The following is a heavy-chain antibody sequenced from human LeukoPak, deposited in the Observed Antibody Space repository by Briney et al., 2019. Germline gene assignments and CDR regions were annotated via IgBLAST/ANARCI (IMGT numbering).Heavy chain of an antibody. CDR1: GYRFTTYG. D-gene: IGHD6-19*01. CDR2: ISADNGNT. J-gene: IGHJ4*02. V-gene: IGHV1-18*01. CDR3: ARDRQRGEQWIISFDY. Sequence: ASVKVSCKASGYRFTTYGISWVRQAPGRGLEWMGWISADNGNTNYAQKFQGRVTMTRDTSTSTVYMELRSLRSDDTAVYYCARDRQRGEQWIISFDYWGQGTLVTVSS.